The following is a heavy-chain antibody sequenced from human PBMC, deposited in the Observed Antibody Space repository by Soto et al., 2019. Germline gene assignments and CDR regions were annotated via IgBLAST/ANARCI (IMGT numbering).Heavy chain of an antibody. CDR2: ISGSGGST. CDR1: GVTFSRDA. V-gene: IGHV3-23*01. Sequence: PGGSLRIACAASGVTFSRDAMSWVRQAPGKGLEWVSAISGSGGSTYYADSVKGRFTISRDNSKNTLYLQMNSLRAEDTAVYYCAKVVVRLARSSVDFSGQGTLVTVS. J-gene: IGHJ4*02. CDR3: AKVVVRLARSSVDF. D-gene: IGHD2-15*01.